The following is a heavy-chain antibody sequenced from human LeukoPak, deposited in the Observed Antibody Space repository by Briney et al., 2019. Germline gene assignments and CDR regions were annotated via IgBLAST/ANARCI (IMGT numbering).Heavy chain of an antibody. V-gene: IGHV3-30*02. D-gene: IGHD6-13*01. CDR1: GFPFSSYG. CDR3: AREGSSSWYSGNWFDP. CDR2: IRFDGSNE. Sequence: GGSLRLSCAASGFPFSSYGMHWVRQAPGKGLEWVTFIRFDGSNEYYADSVKGRFTISRDNSMNTLYLQMNSLRAEDTAVYYCAREGSSSWYSGNWFDPWGQGTLVTVSS. J-gene: IGHJ5*02.